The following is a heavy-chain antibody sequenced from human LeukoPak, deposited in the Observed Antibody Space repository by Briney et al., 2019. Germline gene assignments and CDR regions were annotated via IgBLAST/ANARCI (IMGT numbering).Heavy chain of an antibody. CDR1: GGSISSSSYH. Sequence: SETLSLTCSVSGGSISSSSYHWGWIRQSPGKGLEWIVSIYYSGSAYYNPSLKSRLTISVDTSKNQFSLKLNSVTAADTAVYYCARCISMVRGVIRPPDYWGQGTLVTVSS. D-gene: IGHD3-10*01. J-gene: IGHJ4*02. V-gene: IGHV4-39*01. CDR3: ARCISMVRGVIRPPDY. CDR2: IYYSGSA.